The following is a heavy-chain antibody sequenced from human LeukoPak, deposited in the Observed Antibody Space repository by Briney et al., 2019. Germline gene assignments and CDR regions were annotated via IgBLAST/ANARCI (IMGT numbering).Heavy chain of an antibody. D-gene: IGHD6-13*01. J-gene: IGHJ4*02. CDR3: AKGSAAAGTCY. V-gene: IGHV3-64*04. CDR1: GFILSNYG. Sequence: LTGGSLRLSCSASGFILSNYGMYWVRQAPGKGLEFVSAISSDGDNTFYADSVKGRFTISRDNSKNTLYLQMNSLRAEDPAVYYCAKGSAAAGTCYWGQGTLVTVSS. CDR2: ISSDGDNT.